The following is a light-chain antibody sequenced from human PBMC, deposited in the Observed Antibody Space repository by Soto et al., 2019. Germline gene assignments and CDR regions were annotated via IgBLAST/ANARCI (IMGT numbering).Light chain of an antibody. CDR3: SSYAGTNRV. Sequence: QSALTQPPSASGSPGQSVTISCTGTSSDVGANNYVSWYQQHPGKARKLMIYEVTKRPSGVPDRFSGSKSGNTASLTVSGLQADDEADYYCSSYAGTNRVFGTGTKGTVL. V-gene: IGLV2-8*01. CDR2: EVT. J-gene: IGLJ1*01. CDR1: SSDVGANNY.